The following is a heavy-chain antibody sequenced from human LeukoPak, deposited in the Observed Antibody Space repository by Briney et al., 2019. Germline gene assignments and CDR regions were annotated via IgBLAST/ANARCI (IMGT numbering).Heavy chain of an antibody. CDR1: GYTFTGYY. Sequence: ASVKVSCKASGYTFTGYYMHWVRQAPGQGLEWMGWINPNSGGTNYAQKFQGRVTMTRDTSISTAYMELSRLRSDDTAVYYCASPSALNYYDSSGYLDYWGQGTLVTVSS. CDR3: ASPSALNYYDSSGYLDY. J-gene: IGHJ4*02. D-gene: IGHD3-22*01. CDR2: INPNSGGT. V-gene: IGHV1-2*02.